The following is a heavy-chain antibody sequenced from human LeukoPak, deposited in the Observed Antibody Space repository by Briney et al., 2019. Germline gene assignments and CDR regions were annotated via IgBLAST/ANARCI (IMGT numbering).Heavy chain of an antibody. CDR2: IWYDGSNK. D-gene: IGHD3-16*01. J-gene: IGHJ3*02. CDR1: GFTFSSYG. Sequence: GGSLRLSCAASGFTFSSYGMHWVRQAPGKGLEWVAVIWYDGSNKYYADSVKGRFTISRDNSKNTVYLQMNSLRAEDTAVYYCVRGPAGGNAFDIWGQGTKVTVSS. CDR3: VRGPAGGNAFDI. V-gene: IGHV3-33*08.